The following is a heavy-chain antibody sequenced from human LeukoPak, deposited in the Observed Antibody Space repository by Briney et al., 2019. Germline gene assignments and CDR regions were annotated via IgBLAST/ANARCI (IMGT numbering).Heavy chain of an antibody. V-gene: IGHV1-8*01. D-gene: IGHD6-13*01. CDR1: GYTFTSYD. CDR2: MNPNSGNT. J-gene: IGHJ3*02. CDR3: ARGAPSSGGIAARGAFDI. Sequence: ASVKVSCKASGYTFTSYDINWVRQATGQGLEWMGWMNPNSGNTGYAQKFQGRVTMTRNTSISTAYMELSSLRSEDTAVYYCARGAPSSGGIAARGAFDIWGQGTMVTVSS.